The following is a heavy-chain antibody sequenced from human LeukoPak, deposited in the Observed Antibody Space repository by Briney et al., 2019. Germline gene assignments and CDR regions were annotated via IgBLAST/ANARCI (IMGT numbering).Heavy chain of an antibody. CDR3: ASSYSSDWYSRWIDY. D-gene: IGHD6-19*01. J-gene: IGHJ4*02. V-gene: IGHV3-7*01. Sequence: GGSLRLSCVASGFTFSSYWMTWVRQAPGKGLEWVANIKTDGSQIYYVDSVRGRFTISRDNAKKSLDLQMNSLRAEDTAVYYCASSYSSDWYSRWIDYWGQGTLVTVSS. CDR2: IKTDGSQI. CDR1: GFTFSSYW.